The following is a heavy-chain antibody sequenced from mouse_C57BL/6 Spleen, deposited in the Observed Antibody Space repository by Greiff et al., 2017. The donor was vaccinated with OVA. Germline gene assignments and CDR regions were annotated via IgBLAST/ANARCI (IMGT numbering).Heavy chain of an antibody. D-gene: IGHD1-1*01. CDR2: ICSGGST. J-gene: IGHJ4*01. CDR1: GFSFTSYG. V-gene: IGHV2-5*01. Sequence: QVQLKQSGPGLVQPSQTLSLTCTVSGFSFTSYGVHWVLQSPGKGLEWLGVICSGGSTDYNAAFMSRLSITTDNSTSKVFLKMNSLQAEDTAIDYGAKNCDGSSYAMDDWGKGTSVTVSS. CDR3: AKNCDGSSYAMDD.